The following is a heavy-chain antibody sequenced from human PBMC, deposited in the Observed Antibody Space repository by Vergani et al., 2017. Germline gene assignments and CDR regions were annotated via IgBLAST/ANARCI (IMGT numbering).Heavy chain of an antibody. V-gene: IGHV1-18*04. CDR3: ARSDTYYYGSGY. J-gene: IGHJ4*02. CDR2: ISAYNGNT. CDR1: GYTFTGYY. D-gene: IGHD3-10*01. Sequence: QVQLVQSGAEVKKPGASVKVSCKASGYTFTGYYMHWVRQAPGQGLEWMGWISAYNGNTNYAQKRQGRVTMTTDTSTSTAYMELRSLRSDDTAVYYCARSDTYYYGSGYWGQGTLVTVSS.